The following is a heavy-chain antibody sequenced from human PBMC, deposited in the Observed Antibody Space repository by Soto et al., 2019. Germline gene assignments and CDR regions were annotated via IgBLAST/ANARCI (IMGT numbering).Heavy chain of an antibody. J-gene: IGHJ6*02. V-gene: IGHV5-10-1*01. CDR1: GYSFTRYW. CDR3: ASSPRGYCSSTSCRELGNYYGMDV. Sequence: GESLKISCKGSGYSFTRYWISWVRQMPGKGLEWMGRIDPSDSYTNYSPSFQGHVTISADKSISTAYLQWSSLKASDTAMYYCASSPRGYCSSTSCRELGNYYGMDVWGQGTTVTVS. CDR2: IDPSDSYT. D-gene: IGHD2-2*01.